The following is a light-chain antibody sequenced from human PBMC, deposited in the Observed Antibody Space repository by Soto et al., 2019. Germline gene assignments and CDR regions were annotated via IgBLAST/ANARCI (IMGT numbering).Light chain of an antibody. J-gene: IGKJ1*01. V-gene: IGKV3-20*01. CDR1: QSVGSNS. CDR2: GAS. CDR3: QQYGSSPPT. Sequence: GLKQSPGTLSLYTGERATLSCRASQSVGSNSLGWYQQEPGQAPRLLIYGASIRAPDIPDRFSGSGSGTDFTLSISGLEPEDFSVYYCQQYGSSPPTFCQGTNVDIK.